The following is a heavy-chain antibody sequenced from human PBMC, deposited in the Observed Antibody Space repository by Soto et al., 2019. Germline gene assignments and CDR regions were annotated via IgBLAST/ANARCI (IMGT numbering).Heavy chain of an antibody. V-gene: IGHV2-5*02. J-gene: IGHJ4*02. Sequence: QITLKESGPTLVRPTQTLTLTCTFSGFSLTTSGVGVGWIRQPPGKALEWLAVIYWDDDKRYSSSLKSRLTITKDTSKNQVVLTMTNMDPVDTATDYCEHHPYYGLGSYSFYYWGQGTLVTVSS. CDR3: EHHPYYGLGSYSFYY. D-gene: IGHD3-10*01. CDR1: GFSLTTSGVG. CDR2: IYWDDDK.